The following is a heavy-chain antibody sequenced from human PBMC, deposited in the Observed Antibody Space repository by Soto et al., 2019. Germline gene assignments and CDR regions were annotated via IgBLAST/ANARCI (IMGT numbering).Heavy chain of an antibody. J-gene: IGHJ3*02. Sequence: GSLRLSCAASGFTFSSYEMNWVRQAPGKGLEWVSYISSSGSTIYYADSVKGRFTISRDNAKNSLYLQMNSLRAEDTAVYYCARDYSSSPYDAFDIWGQGTMVTVSS. CDR3: ARDYSSSPYDAFDI. CDR1: GFTFSSYE. D-gene: IGHD6-6*01. CDR2: ISSSGSTI. V-gene: IGHV3-48*03.